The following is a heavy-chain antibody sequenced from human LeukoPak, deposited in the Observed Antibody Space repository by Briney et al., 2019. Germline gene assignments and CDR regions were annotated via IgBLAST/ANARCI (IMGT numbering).Heavy chain of an antibody. Sequence: GGSLRLSCAASGFTFSSYAMGWVRQAPGKGLEWVSAISGRGGGTYYADSVKGRFTISRDNSKNTLYLQMNSLRAEDTAIYYCAKHGEPNSGTYVKDYFDYLGQGTLVTVSS. CDR2: ISGRGGGT. J-gene: IGHJ4*02. CDR1: GFTFSSYA. CDR3: AKHGEPNSGTYVKDYFDY. V-gene: IGHV3-23*01. D-gene: IGHD1-26*01.